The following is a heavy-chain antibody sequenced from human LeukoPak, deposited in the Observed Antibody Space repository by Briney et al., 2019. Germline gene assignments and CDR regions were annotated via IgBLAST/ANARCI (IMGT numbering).Heavy chain of an antibody. V-gene: IGHV3-21*01. CDR1: GFTLSTFD. J-gene: IGHJ5*02. CDR2: ISTSSRYI. Sequence: GSLRLSCAASGFTLSTFDMNWVRQAPGRGLEWVSSISTSSRYIYYRDSVKGRFTISRDDAKNSLYLQMNSLRVEDTAVYYCARADCSGSTCYLRRSWFDPWGQGTLVTVSS. CDR3: ARADCSGSTCYLRRSWFDP. D-gene: IGHD2-2*01.